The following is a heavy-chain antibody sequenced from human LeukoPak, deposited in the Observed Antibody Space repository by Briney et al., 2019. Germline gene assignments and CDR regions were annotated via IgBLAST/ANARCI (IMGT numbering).Heavy chain of an antibody. CDR2: IGTAGDT. Sequence: PGGSLRLSCAASGFTFSSYDMHWVRQATGKGLEWVSAIGTAGDTYYPGSVKGRFTISRENAKNSLYLQMNSLRAGDTAVYYCARTSPQYYYYGMDVWGQGTTVTVSS. CDR3: ARTSPQYYYYGMDV. CDR1: GFTFSSYD. J-gene: IGHJ6*02. V-gene: IGHV3-13*01.